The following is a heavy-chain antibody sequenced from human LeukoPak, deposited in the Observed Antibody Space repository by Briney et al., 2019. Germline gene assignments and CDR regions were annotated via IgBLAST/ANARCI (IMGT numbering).Heavy chain of an antibody. CDR2: INHNSGGT. D-gene: IGHD6-19*01. CDR3: ASPELGAVARGYDAFDI. CDR1: GYTFTGYY. J-gene: IGHJ3*02. V-gene: IGHV1-2*02. Sequence: ASVKVSCKASGYTFTGYYMHWVRQAPGQGLEWMGWINHNSGGTNYAQKFQGRVTMTRDTSISTAYMELSRLRSDDTAVYYCASPELGAVARGYDAFDIWGQGTMVTVSS.